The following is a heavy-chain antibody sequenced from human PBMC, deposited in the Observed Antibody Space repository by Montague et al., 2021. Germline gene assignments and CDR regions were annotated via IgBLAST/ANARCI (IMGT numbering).Heavy chain of an antibody. CDR2: IYYSRRT. J-gene: IGHJ6*02. D-gene: IGHD1-14*01. CDR1: GASISDYY. Sequence: SETLSLTCSVSGASISDYYWSWIRQPPGKGLEWIGYIYYSRRTNYSPSLKSRVTISVDTSKNQFSLKLSSVTAADTAIYYCAVTNPYYYYGMDVWGQGTTVTVSS. V-gene: IGHV4-59*01. CDR3: AVTNPYYYYGMDV.